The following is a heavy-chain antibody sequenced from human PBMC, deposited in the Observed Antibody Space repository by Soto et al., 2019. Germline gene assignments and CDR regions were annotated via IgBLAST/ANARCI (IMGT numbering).Heavy chain of an antibody. CDR1: GFTFRNFA. D-gene: IGHD3-22*01. Sequence: EVQLLESGGDLVQPGGSLRLSCEASGFTFRNFAMTWVRQAPGKGLEWVSGISGSGRMTYYAQSVKGRFTISRDNSKNSLYLQMNSLRADDTAVYYCVRSGPMRSSPMRVEPYFDLWGQGTLVTVSS. V-gene: IGHV3-23*01. CDR3: VRSGPMRSSPMRVEPYFDL. CDR2: ISGSGRMT. J-gene: IGHJ4*02.